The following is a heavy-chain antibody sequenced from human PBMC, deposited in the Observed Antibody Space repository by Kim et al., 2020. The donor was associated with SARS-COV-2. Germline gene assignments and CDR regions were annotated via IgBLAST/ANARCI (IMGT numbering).Heavy chain of an antibody. Sequence: GGSLRLSCAASGFTFSSYAMSWVRQAPGKGLEWVSAISGSGGSTYYADSVKGRFTISRDNSKNTLYLQMNSLRAEDTAVYYCAKVRAGLLGYYYYGMDVLGQGTTVTVSS. CDR2: ISGSGGST. V-gene: IGHV3-23*01. J-gene: IGHJ6*02. CDR1: GFTFSSYA. D-gene: IGHD2-8*02. CDR3: AKVRAGLLGYYYYGMDV.